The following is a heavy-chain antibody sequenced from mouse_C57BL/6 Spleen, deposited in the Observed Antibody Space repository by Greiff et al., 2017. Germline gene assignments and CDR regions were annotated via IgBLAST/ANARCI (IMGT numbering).Heavy chain of an antibody. J-gene: IGHJ2*01. CDR3: AREITLDY. CDR1: GYTFTDYY. CDR2: INPYNGGT. D-gene: IGHD1-1*01. V-gene: IGHV1-19*01. Sequence: VQLQQSGPVLVKPGASVKMSCKASGYTFTDYYMNWVKQSHGKSLEWIGVINPYNGGTSYNQKFKGKATLTFDKSSSTAYMELNSLTSEDSAVYYCAREITLDYWGQGTTLTVSS.